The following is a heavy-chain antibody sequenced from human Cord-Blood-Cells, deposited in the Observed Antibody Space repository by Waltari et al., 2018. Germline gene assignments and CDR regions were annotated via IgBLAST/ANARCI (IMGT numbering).Heavy chain of an antibody. V-gene: IGHV3-9*01. CDR1: GFTFDDYV. CDR2: ISWNSGSI. D-gene: IGHD1-26*01. J-gene: IGHJ3*02. Sequence: EVQLVESGGGLVQPGRSLRLSFAASGFTFDDYVIHWVRPARGKGVELVSGISWNSGSIGYADSVKGRFTISRDNAKNSLYLQMNSLRAEDTALYYCAKGKGSGSYDAFDIWGQGTMVTVSS. CDR3: AKGKGSGSYDAFDI.